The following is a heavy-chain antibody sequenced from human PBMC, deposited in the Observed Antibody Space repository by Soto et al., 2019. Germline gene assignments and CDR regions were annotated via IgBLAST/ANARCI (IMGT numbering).Heavy chain of an antibody. Sequence: QVQLVQSGAEVKKPGASVKVSCKASVYTFTSYGISWVRQAPGQGLEWMGWISAYNGNTNYAKKLQGRVTMTTDKSTSTAYMELMSLRSDHTAVYYCARGLIAAAPFDDWGQGTLVTVSS. CDR2: ISAYNGNT. CDR3: ARGLIAAAPFDD. D-gene: IGHD3-16*01. V-gene: IGHV1-18*01. J-gene: IGHJ4*02. CDR1: VYTFTSYG.